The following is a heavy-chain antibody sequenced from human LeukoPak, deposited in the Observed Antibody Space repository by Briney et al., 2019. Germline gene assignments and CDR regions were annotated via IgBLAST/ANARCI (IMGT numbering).Heavy chain of an antibody. CDR3: ARDGT. CDR2: ISASSTSI. Sequence: GGSLRLSCAASGFTVSSNYMNWVRQAPGKGLEWVSFISASSTSIYYADSVRGRFTISRDNAKNSLYLHMNSLRVEDTAVYYCARDGTWGPGTLVTVSS. D-gene: IGHD1-26*01. J-gene: IGHJ5*02. CDR1: GFTVSSNY. V-gene: IGHV3-21*06.